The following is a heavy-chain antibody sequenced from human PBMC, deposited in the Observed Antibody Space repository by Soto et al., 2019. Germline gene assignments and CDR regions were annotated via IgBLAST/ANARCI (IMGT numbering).Heavy chain of an antibody. CDR3: ARDPEHPPLLTD. D-gene: IGHD1-26*01. V-gene: IGHV4-31*03. Sequence: PSETLSLTCTVSGGSISSGGYYWSWIRQHPGKGLEWIGYIYYSGSTYYNPSLKSRVTISVDTSKNQFSLKLSSVTAADTAVYYCARDPEHPPLLTDWGQGTMVTVSS. CDR2: IYYSGST. J-gene: IGHJ3*01. CDR1: GGSISSGGYY.